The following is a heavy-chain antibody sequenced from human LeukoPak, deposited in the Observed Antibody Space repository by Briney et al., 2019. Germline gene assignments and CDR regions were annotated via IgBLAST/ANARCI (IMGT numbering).Heavy chain of an antibody. CDR2: IYSTGTI. CDR1: GGSTSNYY. CDR3: ARDKAYDLDESTGYFYNRGLDY. J-gene: IGHJ4*02. D-gene: IGHD3-9*01. V-gene: IGHV4-4*07. Sequence: SETLSLTCLVSGGSTSNYYWSWIRQPAGRGLEWIGRIYSTGTINYNPSLESRVTMSVDTSKNQFSLNMTSVTAADTAVYFCARDKAYDLDESTGYFYNRGLDYWGQGALVTVSS.